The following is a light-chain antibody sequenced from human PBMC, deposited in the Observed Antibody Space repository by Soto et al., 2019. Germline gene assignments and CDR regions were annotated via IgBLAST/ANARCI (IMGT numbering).Light chain of an antibody. CDR1: SSNIGAGYD. CDR3: QSYDSSLSGYV. CDR2: GNS. Sequence: QSVLTQPPSVSGAPGQRVTLSCTGSSSNIGAGYDVHWYQQLPGTAPKLVIYGNSSRPSGVPDRFSGSKSGTSASLAITGLQAEDEADYYCQSYDSSLSGYVFGTGTKVTVL. J-gene: IGLJ1*01. V-gene: IGLV1-40*01.